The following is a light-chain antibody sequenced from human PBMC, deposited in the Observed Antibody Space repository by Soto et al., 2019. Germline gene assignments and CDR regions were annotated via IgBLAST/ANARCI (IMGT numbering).Light chain of an antibody. Sequence: DFQMTQSPSSLSASLGDRVTITCRASQTISNHLNWYQQKPGQAPKLLIFAASTLQSGVPSRFSGSGSGTDFTPTISSLQPEDFATYYCQQSYSTLPIAFGGGTKVQI. CDR2: AAS. CDR3: QQSYSTLPIA. CDR1: QTISNH. J-gene: IGKJ4*01. V-gene: IGKV1-39*01.